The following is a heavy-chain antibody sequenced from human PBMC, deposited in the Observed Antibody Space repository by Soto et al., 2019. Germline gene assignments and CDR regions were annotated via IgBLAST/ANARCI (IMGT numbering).Heavy chain of an antibody. V-gene: IGHV4-34*01. J-gene: IGHJ6*04. CDR3: ARRRYMDV. CDR1: GGSFSDYY. D-gene: IGHD3-16*01. CDR2: ISNGGST. Sequence: QVQLQQWGAGLLKPSETLSLTCAVYGGSFSDYYWTWIRQPPGKGLEWIGEISNGGSTNYTPSLKSRVTISVDTSKNHFSLKLTSVTAADTAVYYCARRRYMDVWGKGTSVTVSS.